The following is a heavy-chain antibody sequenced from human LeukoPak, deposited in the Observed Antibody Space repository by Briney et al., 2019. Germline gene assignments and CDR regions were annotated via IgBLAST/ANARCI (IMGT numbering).Heavy chain of an antibody. J-gene: IGHJ3*02. CDR3: ARHRGASFYNVLTGYLGAFDI. V-gene: IGHV4-59*08. CDR2: LYHGGSS. Sequence: SETLSLTCSVSGGSISSYYWSWIRQPPGMGLEWIGYLYHGGSSNYNPSLKSRVTMSVVASKKQFSLNLTFVTAADTAVYYCARHRGASFYNVLTGYLGAFDIWGQGTMVTVSS. CDR1: GGSISSYY. D-gene: IGHD3-9*01.